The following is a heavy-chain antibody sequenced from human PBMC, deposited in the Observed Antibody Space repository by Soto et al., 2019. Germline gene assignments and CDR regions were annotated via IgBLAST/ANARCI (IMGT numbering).Heavy chain of an antibody. CDR2: IYWDDDK. Sequence: PTLVNPTQTLTLTCTFSGFSLNTGGVGVGWIRQPPGKALEWLAVIYWDDDKRYSPSLKSRLTISKDTSKNQVVLTMTNMDPVDTATYYCAHTPFFGDKLDYWGQGALVTVSS. CDR3: AHTPFFGDKLDY. V-gene: IGHV2-5*02. CDR1: GFSLNTGGVG. J-gene: IGHJ4*02. D-gene: IGHD2-21*01.